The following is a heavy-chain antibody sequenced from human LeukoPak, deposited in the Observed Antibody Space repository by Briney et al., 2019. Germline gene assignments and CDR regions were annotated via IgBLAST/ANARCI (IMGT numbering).Heavy chain of an antibody. V-gene: IGHV3-30*18. J-gene: IGHJ4*02. CDR1: GFTFSSYG. CDR2: IAEDGSNE. Sequence: PGGSLRLSCAASGFTFSSYGMHCVRQAPGKGLEWVAFIAEDGSNEKYTDSVKGRFTISRDNSNNTLYLRMNSLRAEDTGVYYCAKDRETTSSGTFDYWGQGTLATVSS. CDR3: AKDRETTSSGTFDY. D-gene: IGHD1-1*01.